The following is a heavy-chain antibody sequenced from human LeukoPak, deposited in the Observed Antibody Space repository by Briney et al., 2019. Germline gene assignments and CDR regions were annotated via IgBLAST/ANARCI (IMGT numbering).Heavy chain of an antibody. D-gene: IGHD2-2*01. CDR1: GYTFTSYD. CDR3: SRYCSSTSCPEFDI. CDR2: MNRNSGNT. Sequence: ASVKVSCKASGYTFTSYDINWVRQATGQGLEWMGWMNRNSGNTGYAQKFQGRVTITRNTSISTAYMELSSLRSEDTAVYYCSRYCSSTSCPEFDIWGQGTMVTVSS. J-gene: IGHJ3*02. V-gene: IGHV1-8*03.